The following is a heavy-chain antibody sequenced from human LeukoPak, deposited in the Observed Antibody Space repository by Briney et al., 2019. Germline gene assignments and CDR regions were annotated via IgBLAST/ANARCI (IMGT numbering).Heavy chain of an antibody. CDR3: ATVLGYCSSTSCPPPEYFQH. J-gene: IGHJ1*01. CDR1: GYTLTELS. V-gene: IGHV1-24*01. Sequence: ASVKVPCKVSGYTLTELSMHWVRQAPGKGLEWMGGFDPEDGETIYAQKFQGRVTMTEDTSTDTAYMELSSLRSEDTAVYYCATVLGYCSSTSCPPPEYFQHWGQGTLVTVSS. CDR2: FDPEDGET. D-gene: IGHD2-2*01.